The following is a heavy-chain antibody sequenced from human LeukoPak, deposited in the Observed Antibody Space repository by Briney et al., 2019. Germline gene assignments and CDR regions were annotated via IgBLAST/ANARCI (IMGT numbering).Heavy chain of an antibody. Sequence: GASVKVSCQASGYTFTGYYMHWVRQAPGQRLEWMGWINPNSGGTNYAQKFQGRVTMTRDTSISTAYMELSRLRSDDTAVYYCASAVEWLLYYFDYWGQGTLVTVSS. J-gene: IGHJ4*02. CDR1: GYTFTGYY. CDR2: INPNSGGT. V-gene: IGHV1-2*02. D-gene: IGHD3-3*01. CDR3: ASAVEWLLYYFDY.